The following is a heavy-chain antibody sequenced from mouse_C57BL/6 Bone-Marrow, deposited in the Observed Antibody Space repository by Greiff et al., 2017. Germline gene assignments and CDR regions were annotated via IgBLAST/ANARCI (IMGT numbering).Heavy chain of an antibody. CDR1: GYTFTSYW. Sequence: QVQLQQPGTELVKPGASVKLSCKASGYTFTSYWMHWVKQRPGQGLEWIGNINPSNGGTNYNEKFKSKATLTVDKSSSTSYMQLSSLTSEDSAVYYCASPLYDGSSFYAMDYWGQGTSVTVSS. CDR3: ASPLYDGSSFYAMDY. D-gene: IGHD1-1*01. CDR2: INPSNGGT. J-gene: IGHJ4*01. V-gene: IGHV1-53*01.